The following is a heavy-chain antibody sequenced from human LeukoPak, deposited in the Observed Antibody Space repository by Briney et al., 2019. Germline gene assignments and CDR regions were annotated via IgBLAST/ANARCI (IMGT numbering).Heavy chain of an antibody. Sequence: GGSLRLSCAASGFTFSSYSMNWVRQAPGKGLAWVSSISSSSSYIYYADSVKGRFTISRDNAKNSLYLQMNSLRAEDTAVYYCARAFADGYNSSPFDYWGQGTLVTVSS. CDR3: ARAFADGYNSSPFDY. CDR1: GFTFSSYS. D-gene: IGHD5-24*01. V-gene: IGHV3-21*01. CDR2: ISSSSSYI. J-gene: IGHJ4*02.